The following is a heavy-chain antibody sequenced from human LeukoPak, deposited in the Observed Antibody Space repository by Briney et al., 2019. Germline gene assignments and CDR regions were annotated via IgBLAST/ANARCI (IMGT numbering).Heavy chain of an antibody. Sequence: GGSLRLSCAASGFTVSSNYMSWVRQAPGKGLEWVSVIYSDGSTYYADSVKGRFTISRDNSKNTLYLQMNSLRAEDTAVYYCARARNGDPYDYWGQGTLVTVSS. CDR2: IYSDGST. D-gene: IGHD3-10*01. V-gene: IGHV3-53*01. CDR3: ARARNGDPYDY. J-gene: IGHJ4*02. CDR1: GFTVSSNY.